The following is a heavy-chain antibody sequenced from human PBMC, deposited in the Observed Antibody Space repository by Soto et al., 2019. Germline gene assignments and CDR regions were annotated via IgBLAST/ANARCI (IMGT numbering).Heavy chain of an antibody. CDR3: AKDRPPTTSRYFSHY. J-gene: IGHJ1*01. V-gene: IGHV3-23*01. D-gene: IGHD4-17*01. CDR1: VFTLSTYA. CDR2: VSASGLNT. Sequence: GGSLRLSCAASVFTLSTYAMAWVRQAPGKRLEWFSGVSASGLNTXXADPVKGRXYISRYNSKNTXSLHRXSRRAEDTALDYCAKDRPPTTSRYFSHYWGQ.